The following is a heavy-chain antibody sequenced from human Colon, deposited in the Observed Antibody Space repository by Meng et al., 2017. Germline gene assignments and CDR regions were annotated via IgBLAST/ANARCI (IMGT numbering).Heavy chain of an antibody. CDR1: GGSFCGYY. CDR3: ASYTTTVTTARYAFDI. J-gene: IGHJ3*02. Sequence: SETLSLTCAVYGGSFCGYYWSWIRQPPGKGLEWIGEINHSGSTNYNPSLKSRVTISVDTSKNQFSLKLSSVTAADTAVYYCASYTTTVTTARYAFDIWGQGTMVTVSS. CDR2: INHSGST. D-gene: IGHD4-17*01. V-gene: IGHV4-34*01.